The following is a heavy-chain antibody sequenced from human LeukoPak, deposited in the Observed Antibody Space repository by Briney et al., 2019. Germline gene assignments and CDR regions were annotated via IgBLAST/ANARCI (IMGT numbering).Heavy chain of an antibody. V-gene: IGHV3-23*01. CDR2: ISGSGGST. CDR1: GFTFSSYA. J-gene: IGHJ5*02. Sequence: GGSLRLSCAASGFTFSSYAMSWVRQAPGKGLEWVAAISGSGGSTYYADSVKGRFTISRDNFKNTLYLQMNSLRAEDTAVYYCAKDRVLVTIFPVWFDPWGQGTLVTVSS. D-gene: IGHD4-11*01. CDR3: AKDRVLVTIFPVWFDP.